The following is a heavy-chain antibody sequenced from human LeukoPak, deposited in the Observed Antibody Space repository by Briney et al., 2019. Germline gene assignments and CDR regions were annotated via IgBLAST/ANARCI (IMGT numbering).Heavy chain of an antibody. V-gene: IGHV3-30-3*01. CDR2: ISYDGSNK. Sequence: GRSLRLSCAASGFTFSSYTMHWVRQPPGKGLEWVAVISYDGSNKYYADSVKGRFTISRDNSKNTLYLQMDSLRAEDTAVYYCARDRATSYFDYWGQGALVTISS. CDR3: ARDRATSYFDY. D-gene: IGHD1-26*01. CDR1: GFTFSSYT. J-gene: IGHJ4*02.